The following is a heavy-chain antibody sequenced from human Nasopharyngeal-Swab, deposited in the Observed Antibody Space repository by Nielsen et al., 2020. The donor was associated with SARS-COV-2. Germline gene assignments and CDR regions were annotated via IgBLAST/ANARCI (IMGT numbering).Heavy chain of an antibody. V-gene: IGHV1-8*01. CDR1: GYTFTSYD. CDR2: MSPNSGNT. Sequence: ASVKVSCKASGYTFTSYDINWVRQATGQGLEWMGWMSPNSGNTGYAQKFQGRVTMTRNTSISTAYMELSSLRSEDTAVYYCARGNRATMIVVVISLVRFWFDPWGQGTLVTVSS. D-gene: IGHD3-22*01. CDR3: ARGNRATMIVVVISLVRFWFDP. J-gene: IGHJ5*02.